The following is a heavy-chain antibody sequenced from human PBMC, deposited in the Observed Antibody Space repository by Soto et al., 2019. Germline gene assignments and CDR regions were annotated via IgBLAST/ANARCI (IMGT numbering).Heavy chain of an antibody. CDR2: MYYSGST. CDR1: GGAISGGGYS. D-gene: IGHD1-26*01. Sequence: SGTLSLTCAVSGGAISGGGYSWSWIRQPPVKGLEWIGSMYYSGSTYYNPSLKSRVTISVDTSKNQFSLKLTSVPAADTAVYHCARHVGNSPPGSWGQGTLVTVSS. J-gene: IGHJ4*02. V-gene: IGHV4-30-2*03. CDR3: ARHVGNSPPGS.